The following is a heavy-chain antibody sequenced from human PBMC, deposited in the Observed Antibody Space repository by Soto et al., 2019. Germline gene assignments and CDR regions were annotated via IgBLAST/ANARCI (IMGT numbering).Heavy chain of an antibody. Sequence: LRLSCTASGFTVSDYSVNWVRQAPGKGLEWISYISSAGDLILYADSVKGRFTIARDIAKNSLYLQMDSLRDEDSAVYYCATWAIAVGGEGFWGQGTLVTVSS. CDR2: ISSAGDLI. V-gene: IGHV3-48*02. CDR3: ATWAIAVGGEGF. D-gene: IGHD2-21*01. J-gene: IGHJ4*02. CDR1: GFTVSDYS.